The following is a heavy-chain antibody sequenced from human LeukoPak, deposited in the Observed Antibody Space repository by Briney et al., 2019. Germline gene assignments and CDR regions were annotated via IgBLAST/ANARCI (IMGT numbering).Heavy chain of an antibody. Sequence: GSLRLSCAASGFTFSTYSMNWVRQAPGKGLEWLSYISPSSSTTHYADSVKGRFTISRDNAKNALYLQMNSLRAEDTAVYYCARGPKLGLNTLDAFDIWGQGTMVTVSS. J-gene: IGHJ3*02. CDR2: ISPSSSTT. D-gene: IGHD7-27*01. CDR3: ARGPKLGLNTLDAFDI. CDR1: GFTFSTYS. V-gene: IGHV3-48*01.